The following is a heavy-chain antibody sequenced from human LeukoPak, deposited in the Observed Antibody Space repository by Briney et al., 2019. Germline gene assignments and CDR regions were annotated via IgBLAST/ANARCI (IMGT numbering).Heavy chain of an antibody. CDR1: GYSFTNYW. J-gene: IGHJ4*02. V-gene: IGHV5-10-1*01. D-gene: IGHD3-10*01. CDR3: TRLSYYGSGLLDY. CDR2: IDPSDSNT. Sequence: GESLRISCKASGYSFTNYWTSWVRQMPGKGLEWVGRIDPSDSNTNYSPSLQGHVTISAGKSINTAYLQWSSLKASDTAMYYCTRLSYYGSGLLDYWGQGTRVTVSS.